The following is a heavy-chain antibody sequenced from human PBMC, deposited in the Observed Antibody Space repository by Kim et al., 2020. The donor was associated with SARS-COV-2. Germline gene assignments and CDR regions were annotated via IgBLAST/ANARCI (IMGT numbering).Heavy chain of an antibody. Sequence: NTKYYASFMRGRFTISRDNDKNLLYLQIDSLRHEDTAVYYCARESFGDYAVWGQGTLVTVSS. D-gene: IGHD4-17*01. J-gene: IGHJ1*01. CDR3: ARESFGDYAV. V-gene: IGHV3-48*02. CDR2: NTK.